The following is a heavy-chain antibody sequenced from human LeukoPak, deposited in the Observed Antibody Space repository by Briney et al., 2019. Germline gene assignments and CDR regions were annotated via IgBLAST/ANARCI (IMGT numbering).Heavy chain of an antibody. J-gene: IGHJ4*02. Sequence: ASVKVSCKASGYTFTGYYMHWVRQAPGRGLEWMGWINPNSGGTNYAQKFQGRVTMTRDTSISTAYMELSRLRSDDTAVYYCARRSYCSSTSCLSPELDYWGQGTLVTVSS. CDR3: ARRSYCSSTSCLSPELDY. D-gene: IGHD2-2*01. CDR1: GYTFTGYY. CDR2: INPNSGGT. V-gene: IGHV1-2*02.